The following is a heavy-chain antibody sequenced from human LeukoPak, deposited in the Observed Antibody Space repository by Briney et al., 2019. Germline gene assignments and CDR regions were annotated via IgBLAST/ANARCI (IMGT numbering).Heavy chain of an antibody. CDR1: GGSFSGYY. J-gene: IGHJ4*02. V-gene: IGHV4-34*01. D-gene: IGHD3-16*02. CDR3: ARDRLWGSYRWQDY. Sequence: SETLSLTCAVYGGSFSGYYWSWIRQPPGKGLEWIGEINHSGSTNYNPSLKSRVTISVDTSKNQFSLKLSSVTAADTAVYYCARDRLWGSYRWQDYWGQGTLVTVSS. CDR2: INHSGST.